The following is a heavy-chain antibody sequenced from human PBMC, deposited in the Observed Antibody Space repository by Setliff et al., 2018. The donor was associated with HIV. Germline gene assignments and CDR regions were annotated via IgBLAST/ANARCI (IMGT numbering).Heavy chain of an antibody. Sequence: LSLTCFVSGVSISDHYWGWIRQPPGKGLEWIGYIYSSGTTQYNPSLKSRVTISVDTSKRQFSLKLSSVTAADTAVYYCARGLDYYGSGSYLPLGYWGQGTLVTVS. V-gene: IGHV4-4*09. CDR2: IYSSGTT. CDR1: GVSISDHY. J-gene: IGHJ4*02. D-gene: IGHD3-10*01. CDR3: ARGLDYYGSGSYLPLGY.